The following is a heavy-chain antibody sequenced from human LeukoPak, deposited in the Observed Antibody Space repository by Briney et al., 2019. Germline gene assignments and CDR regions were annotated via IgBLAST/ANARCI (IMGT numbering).Heavy chain of an antibody. V-gene: IGHV4-39*01. CDR3: ARHEGILTGGPIDY. CDR1: GGSISSSSYY. Sequence: PSETLSLTCTVSGGSISSSSYYWGWIRQPPGKGLEWIGSIYYSGSTYYNPSLKSRVTISVDTSKNQFSLKLSSVTAADTAVYYCARHEGILTGGPIDYWGQGTLVTVSS. J-gene: IGHJ4*02. D-gene: IGHD3-9*01. CDR2: IYYSGST.